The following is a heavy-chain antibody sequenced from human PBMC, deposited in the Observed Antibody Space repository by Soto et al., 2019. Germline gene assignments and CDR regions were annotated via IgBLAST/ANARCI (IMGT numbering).Heavy chain of an antibody. CDR1: GDSISTVDYF. V-gene: IGHV4-30-4*01. CDR3: ARGRYCLTGRCFPNWFDS. D-gene: IGHD2-15*01. J-gene: IGHJ5*01. CDR2: IYKSATT. Sequence: SETLSLTCSVSGDSISTVDYFWAWIRQPPGQALEYIGYIYKSATTYYNPSFESRVAIPLDTSKSQFSLNVTSVTAADTAVYFCARGRYCLTGRCFPNWFDSWGQGTLVTVSS.